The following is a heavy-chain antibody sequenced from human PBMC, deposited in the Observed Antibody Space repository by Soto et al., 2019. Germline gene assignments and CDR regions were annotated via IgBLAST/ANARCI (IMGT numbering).Heavy chain of an antibody. CDR1: GDSISTVDYF. V-gene: IGHV4-30-4*01. CDR3: ARGRYCLTGRCFPNWFDS. D-gene: IGHD2-15*01. J-gene: IGHJ5*01. CDR2: IYKSATT. Sequence: SETLSLTCSVSGDSISTVDYFWAWIRQPPGQALEYIGYIYKSATTYYNPSFESRVAIPLDTSKSQFSLNVTSVTAADTAVYFCARGRYCLTGRCFPNWFDSWGQGTLVTVSS.